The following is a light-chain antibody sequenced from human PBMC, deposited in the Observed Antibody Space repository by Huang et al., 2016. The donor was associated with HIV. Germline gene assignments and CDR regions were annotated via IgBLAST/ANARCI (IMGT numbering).Light chain of an antibody. Sequence: EIVLTQSLGTLSLSPGERATLSCRASQSVSSSYLAWYQQKPGQAPRLLIYGATSRAAGIPDRFSGSGSGRDFTLSISGQEPEDFAVYYCQQYGSSPLTFGQGTRLEIK. J-gene: IGKJ5*01. CDR3: QQYGSSPLT. CDR1: QSVSSSY. CDR2: GAT. V-gene: IGKV3-20*01.